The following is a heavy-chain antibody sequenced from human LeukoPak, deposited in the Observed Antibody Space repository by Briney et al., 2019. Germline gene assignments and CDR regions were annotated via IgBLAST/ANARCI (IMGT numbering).Heavy chain of an antibody. CDR2: ISSSSSYI. V-gene: IGHV3-21*01. Sequence: GGTLRLSCAASGFTFSRYGMSWVRQAPGKGLEWVSSISSSSSYIYYADSVKGRFTISRDNAKNSLYLQMNSLRAEDTAVYYCARAIDPRLEGSYGVIYYFDYWGQGTLVTVSS. D-gene: IGHD5-18*01. CDR3: ARAIDPRLEGSYGVIYYFDY. J-gene: IGHJ4*02. CDR1: GFTFSRYG.